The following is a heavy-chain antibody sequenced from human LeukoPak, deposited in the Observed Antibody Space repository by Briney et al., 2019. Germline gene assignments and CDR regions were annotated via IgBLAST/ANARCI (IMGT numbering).Heavy chain of an antibody. CDR3: ARGPYSSSRGTYYYYMDV. D-gene: IGHD6-13*01. V-gene: IGHV4-59*01. Sequence: SETLSLTCTVSGGSISSYYWSWIRQPPGKGLEGVGYNYYSGSTNYNPSLKSRVPISVDTSKNQFSLKLSSVTAADTAVYYCARGPYSSSRGTYYYYMDVWGKGTTVTVSS. CDR1: GGSISSYY. CDR2: NYYSGST. J-gene: IGHJ6*03.